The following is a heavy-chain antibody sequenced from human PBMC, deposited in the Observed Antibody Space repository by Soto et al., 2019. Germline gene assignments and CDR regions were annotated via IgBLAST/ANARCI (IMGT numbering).Heavy chain of an antibody. V-gene: IGHV1-69*13. D-gene: IGHD3-22*01. CDR1: GYTFTGCY. J-gene: IGHJ5*02. CDR3: ARGTTYYYDSSGDNWFDP. Sequence: ASVKVSCKASGYTFTGCYMHWVRQAPGQGLEWMGGIIPIFGTANYAQKFQGRVTITADESTSTAYMELSSLRSEDTAVYYCARGTTYYYDSSGDNWFDPWGQGTLVTVSS. CDR2: IIPIFGTA.